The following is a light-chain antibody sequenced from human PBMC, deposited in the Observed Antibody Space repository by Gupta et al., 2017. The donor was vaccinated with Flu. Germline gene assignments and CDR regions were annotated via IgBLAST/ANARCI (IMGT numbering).Light chain of an antibody. J-gene: IGKJ2*01. CDR3: QQRSNWPPNN. Sequence: EIVLTQSPATLSLSPGERATLSCRASQSVSSYLAWYQQKPGQAPRLLIYDASNRDTGIPARFSGSGSGKDVTITISSREQEDFAVYYCQQRSNWPPNNFGQGTKLDIK. V-gene: IGKV3-11*01. CDR1: QSVSSY. CDR2: DAS.